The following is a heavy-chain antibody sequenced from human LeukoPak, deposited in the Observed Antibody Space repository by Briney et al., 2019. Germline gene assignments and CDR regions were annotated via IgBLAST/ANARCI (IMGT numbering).Heavy chain of an antibody. J-gene: IGHJ4*02. D-gene: IGHD3-10*01. CDR2: ISGNSGSI. Sequence: SGGSLRLSCAASGFTFDDYAMHSVRHAPGKRLEWVSGISGNSGSIGYADSVKGRFTISRDNAKNSLYLQMNSLRAEDTALYYCAKAARFYGSGSYYIPLDYWGQATLVTVSS. V-gene: IGHV3-9*01. CDR3: AKAARFYGSGSYYIPLDY. CDR1: GFTFDDYA.